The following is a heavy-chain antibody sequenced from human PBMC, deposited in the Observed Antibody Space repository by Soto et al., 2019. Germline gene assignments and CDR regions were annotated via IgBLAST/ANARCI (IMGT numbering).Heavy chain of an antibody. CDR3: AMLSQAVADQIP. CDR1: GYTFTSYG. J-gene: IGHJ5*02. Sequence: ASVKVSCKASGYTFTSYGTSWVRQAPGQGLEWMGWISAYNGNTNYAQKLQGRVTMTTDTSTSTAYMELRSLRSDDTAVYYCAMLSQAVADQIPWGQGTLVTVSS. V-gene: IGHV1-18*01. D-gene: IGHD6-19*01. CDR2: ISAYNGNT.